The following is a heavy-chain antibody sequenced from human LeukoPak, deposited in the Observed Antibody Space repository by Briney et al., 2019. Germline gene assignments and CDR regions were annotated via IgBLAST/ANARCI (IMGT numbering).Heavy chain of an antibody. Sequence: GGSLRLSCAASGFTSSSYAMGWVRQAPGKGLAWVSGISGSGASTYYADSVKGRFTISRGNSKNAPYLQMNSLRAEDSAVYYCVDYDPHDYWGQGTLVTVSS. D-gene: IGHD3-16*01. J-gene: IGHJ4*02. CDR2: ISGSGAST. CDR1: GFTSSSYA. CDR3: VDYDPHDY. V-gene: IGHV3-23*01.